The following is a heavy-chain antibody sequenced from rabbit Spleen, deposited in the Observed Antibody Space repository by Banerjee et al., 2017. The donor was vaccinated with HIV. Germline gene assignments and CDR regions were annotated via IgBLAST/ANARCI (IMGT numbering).Heavy chain of an antibody. J-gene: IGHJ4*01. Sequence: QSLEESGGGLVQPGGSLALSCKASGFDFRRYYLSWVRQAPGKGLEWIGIIDVGEGNTYYANWVNGRFTISSHNAQNTLYLQLSSLTAADTATYFCVRDQAGDADYGPYYLNLWGPGTLVTVS. D-gene: IGHD2-1*01. V-gene: IGHV1S7*01. CDR1: GFDFRRYY. CDR3: VRDQAGDADYGPYYLNL. CDR2: IDVGEGNT.